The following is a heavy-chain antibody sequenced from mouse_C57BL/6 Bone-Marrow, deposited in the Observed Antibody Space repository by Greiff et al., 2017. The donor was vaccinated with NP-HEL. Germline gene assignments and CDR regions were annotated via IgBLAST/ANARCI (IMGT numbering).Heavy chain of an antibody. J-gene: IGHJ4*01. CDR3: TRSPLWLRRNYYAMDY. Sequence: EVQGVESGPGLAKPSQPLSLTCSVTGYSITSDYWNWIRKFPGNKLEYMGYISYSGSTYYNPSIKSRIFITRDTSKNQYYRQLKSVTTEDTATYYCTRSPLWLRRNYYAMDYGGQGTSVTVSS. CDR2: ISYSGST. V-gene: IGHV3-8*01. CDR1: GYSITSDY. D-gene: IGHD2-2*01.